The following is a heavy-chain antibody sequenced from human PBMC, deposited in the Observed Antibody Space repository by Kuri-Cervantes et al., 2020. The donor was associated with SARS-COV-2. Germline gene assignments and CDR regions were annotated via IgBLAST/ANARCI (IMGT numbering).Heavy chain of an antibody. CDR3: ARDNSVILPGTLAWGPKPPRSFYYGMDV. V-gene: IGHV3-48*02. J-gene: IGHJ6*02. CDR2: ISSSSSTI. Sequence: GESLKISCAASGFTFSSYSMNWVRQAPGKGLEWVSYISSSSSTIYYADSVKGRFTISRDNARNSLFLQMNSLRDEDTAVYHCARDNSVILPGTLAWGPKPPRSFYYGMDVWGQGTAVTVSS. CDR1: GFTFSSYS. D-gene: IGHD2/OR15-2a*01.